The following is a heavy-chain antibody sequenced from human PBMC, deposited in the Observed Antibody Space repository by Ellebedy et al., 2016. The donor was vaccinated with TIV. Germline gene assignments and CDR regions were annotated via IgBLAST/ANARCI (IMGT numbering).Heavy chain of an antibody. CDR2: ISYDANNK. D-gene: IGHD6-19*01. V-gene: IGHV3-30*18. J-gene: IGHJ4*02. CDR3: AKDWGGGAVAPHSH. Sequence: PGGSLRLSCAASGFTFSSYDMHWVRQAPGKGLEWVALISYDANNKYYADSVKGRFSISRDNSKTTLYLQMTSLRATDTAVYYGAKDWGGGAVAPHSHWGQGTLVTVSS. CDR1: GFTFSSYD.